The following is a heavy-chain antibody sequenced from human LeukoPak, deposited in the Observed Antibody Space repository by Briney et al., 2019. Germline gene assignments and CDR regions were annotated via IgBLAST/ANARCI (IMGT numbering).Heavy chain of an antibody. J-gene: IGHJ4*02. Sequence: ASVKVSCKASGGTFSSYAISWVRQAPGQGLEWMGRIIPILGIVNYAQKFQGRVTITADKSTSTAYMELSSLRSEDTAVYYCAREESSSSQYDFDYWGQGTLVTVSS. V-gene: IGHV1-69*04. D-gene: IGHD6-13*01. CDR1: GGTFSSYA. CDR2: IIPILGIV. CDR3: AREESSSSQYDFDY.